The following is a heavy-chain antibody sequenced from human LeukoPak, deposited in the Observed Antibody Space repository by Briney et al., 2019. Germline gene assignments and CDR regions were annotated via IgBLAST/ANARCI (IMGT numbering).Heavy chain of an antibody. Sequence: GGSLRLSCAASGFTFSSYAMLWVRQAPGKGLEWVAVISYDGSNKYYADSVKGRFTISRGNSKNTLYLQMNSLRAEDTAVYYCARSWYYYDSSGYPTGYWGQGTLVTVSS. D-gene: IGHD3-22*01. CDR3: ARSWYYYDSSGYPTGY. CDR2: ISYDGSNK. V-gene: IGHV3-30-3*01. CDR1: GFTFSSYA. J-gene: IGHJ4*02.